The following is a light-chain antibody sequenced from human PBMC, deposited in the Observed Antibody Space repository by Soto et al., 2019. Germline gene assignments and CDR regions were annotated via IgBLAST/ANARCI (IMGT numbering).Light chain of an antibody. CDR2: GAS. J-gene: IGKJ4*01. Sequence: DIQMTPSPSSLSASVGDRVTITCRASQSITIYLNWYQQKPGEAPNLLIFGASTLQSGVPSRFSGSGSGTDFTLTISSLQPEDFATYFCQQSNSSPPTCGGGTKGDIK. CDR1: QSITIY. V-gene: IGKV1-39*01. CDR3: QQSNSSPPT.